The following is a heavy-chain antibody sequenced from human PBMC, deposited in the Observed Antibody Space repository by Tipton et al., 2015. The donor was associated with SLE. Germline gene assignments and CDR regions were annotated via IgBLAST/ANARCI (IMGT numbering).Heavy chain of an antibody. Sequence: SLTCTVSGYSISSGYYWGWIRQPPGKGLEWIGSIYHSGSTYYNPSLKSRVTISVDTSKNQFSLKLSSVTAADTAVYYCARAGSSGWYNWYFDLWGRGTLVTVSS. CDR2: IYHSGST. D-gene: IGHD6-19*01. J-gene: IGHJ2*01. CDR1: GYSISSGYY. CDR3: ARAGSSGWYNWYFDL. V-gene: IGHV4-38-2*02.